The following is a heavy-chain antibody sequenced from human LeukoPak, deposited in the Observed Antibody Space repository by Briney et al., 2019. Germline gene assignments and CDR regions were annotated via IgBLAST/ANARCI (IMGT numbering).Heavy chain of an antibody. Sequence: GASVKVSCKASGGTFSSYAISWVRQAPGQGLEWMGRIIPIFGTANYAQKFQGRVTITTDESTSTAYMELSSLRSEDTAVYYCARDRHYYDSSGYYPWGQGTLVTVSS. CDR1: GGTFSSYA. J-gene: IGHJ5*02. CDR3: ARDRHYYDSSGYYP. V-gene: IGHV1-69*05. CDR2: IIPIFGTA. D-gene: IGHD3-22*01.